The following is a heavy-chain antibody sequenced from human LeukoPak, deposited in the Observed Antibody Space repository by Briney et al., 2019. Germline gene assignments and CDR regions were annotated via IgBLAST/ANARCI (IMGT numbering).Heavy chain of an antibody. CDR2: IYYSGST. J-gene: IGHJ4*02. CDR3: ARHRVRGVIIKGVDYFDY. V-gene: IGHV4-59*08. Sequence: SETLSLTCTVSGGSISSYYWSWIRQPPGKGLEWIGYIYYSGSTNYSPSLKSRVTISVDTSKNQFSLKLSSVTAADTAVYYCARHRVRGVIIKGVDYFDYWGQGTLVTVSS. D-gene: IGHD3-10*01. CDR1: GGSISSYY.